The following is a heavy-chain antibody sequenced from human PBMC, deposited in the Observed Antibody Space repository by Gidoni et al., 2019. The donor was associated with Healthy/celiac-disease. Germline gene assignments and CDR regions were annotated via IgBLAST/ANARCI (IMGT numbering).Heavy chain of an antibody. CDR3: ARGRGIAAALDL. V-gene: IGHV3-30*04. CDR1: GFTFSSYA. J-gene: IGHJ2*01. D-gene: IGHD6-13*01. Sequence: QVQLVESGGGVVQPGRSLRLSCAASGFTFSSYAMHWVRQAPGKGLEWVAVISYDGSNKYYADSVKGRFTISKDNSKNTLYLQMNSLRAEDTAVYYCARGRGIAAALDLWGRGTLVTVSS. CDR2: ISYDGSNK.